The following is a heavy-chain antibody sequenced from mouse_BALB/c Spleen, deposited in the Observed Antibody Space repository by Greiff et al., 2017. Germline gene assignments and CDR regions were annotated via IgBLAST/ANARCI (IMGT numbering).Heavy chain of an antibody. CDR3: ARDQGNYYFDY. CDR2: ISSGGSYT. V-gene: IGHV5-9-4*01. D-gene: IGHD2-1*01. J-gene: IGHJ2*01. CDR1: GFTFSSYA. Sequence: EVQLVESGGGLVQPGGSLKLSCAASGFTFSSYAMSWVRQSPEKRLEWVAEISSGGSYTYYPDTVTGRFTISRDNAKNTLYLEMSSLRSEDTAMYYCARDQGNYYFDYWGQGTTLTVSS.